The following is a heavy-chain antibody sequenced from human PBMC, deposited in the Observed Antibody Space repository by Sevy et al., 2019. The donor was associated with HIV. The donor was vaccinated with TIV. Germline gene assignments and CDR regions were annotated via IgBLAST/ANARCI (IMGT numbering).Heavy chain of an antibody. Sequence: GGSLRLSCAASGFTFSSYAMHWVRQAPGKGLEWVAVISYDGSNKYYADSVKGRFTISRDNSKNTLYLQMDGLRAEDTVLYYCAREDEPDYYYFGMDVWGQGTTVTVSS. CDR2: ISYDGSNK. J-gene: IGHJ6*02. CDR1: GFTFSSYA. V-gene: IGHV3-30-3*01. CDR3: AREDEPDYYYFGMDV.